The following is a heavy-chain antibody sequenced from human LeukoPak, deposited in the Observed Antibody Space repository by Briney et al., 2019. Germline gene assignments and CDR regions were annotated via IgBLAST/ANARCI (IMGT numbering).Heavy chain of an antibody. CDR3: ARDLGYQINYFDY. Sequence: GGSLRLSCAASGFTFRTFGMHWVRQAPGKGLEWVAIIWYDGINKYCADSVKGRFTISRDNSKNTLYLQMNSLRAEDTAVYYCARDLGYQINYFDYWGQGTLVTVSS. D-gene: IGHD2-2*01. CDR1: GFTFRTFG. J-gene: IGHJ4*02. V-gene: IGHV3-33*01. CDR2: IWYDGINK.